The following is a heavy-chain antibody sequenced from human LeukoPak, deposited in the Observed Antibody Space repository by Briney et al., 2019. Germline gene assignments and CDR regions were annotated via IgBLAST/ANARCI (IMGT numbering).Heavy chain of an antibody. J-gene: IGHJ4*02. Sequence: SETLSLTCTVSGGSLSRGAYYWSWIRQHPGKGLEWIGYIDYGGSTYYSPSLKSRIIISVDTSKTQFSLKLSSVTAADTAVYYCARDLAAGAGYFDYWGQGTLVTVSS. D-gene: IGHD6-25*01. CDR3: ARDLAAGAGYFDY. V-gene: IGHV4-31*03. CDR2: IDYGGST. CDR1: GGSLSRGAYY.